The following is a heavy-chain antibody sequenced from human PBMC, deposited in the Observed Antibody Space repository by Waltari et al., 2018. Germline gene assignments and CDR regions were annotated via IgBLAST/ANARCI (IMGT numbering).Heavy chain of an antibody. V-gene: IGHV3-23*01. CDR1: GFTFRTYA. CDR3: AKVYFSSLDY. J-gene: IGHJ4*02. D-gene: IGHD3-9*01. CDR2: ITGSGVST. Sequence: EVQVMESGGGLVQPGGSLRLSCAASGFTFRTYAMTWVRQPPGKGLEWVSSITGSGVSTYYADSVKGRFTISRDNSKNTLYLQMNSLRADDTAVYFCAKVYFSSLDYWGQGALVTVSS.